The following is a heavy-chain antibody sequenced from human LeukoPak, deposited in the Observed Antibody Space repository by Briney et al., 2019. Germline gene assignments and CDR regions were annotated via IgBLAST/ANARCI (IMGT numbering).Heavy chain of an antibody. J-gene: IGHJ4*02. CDR3: AREMATTADY. CDR2: ISSSGSTI. CDR1: GFTFSSYE. V-gene: IGHV3-48*03. D-gene: IGHD5-24*01. Sequence: GGSLRLSCAASGFTFSSYEMNWVRQAPGKGLEWVSYISSSGSTIYYADSVKGRFTISRDNAKNSLYLQMNSLRAEDTAVYYCAREMATTADYWGQGTLVTVSS.